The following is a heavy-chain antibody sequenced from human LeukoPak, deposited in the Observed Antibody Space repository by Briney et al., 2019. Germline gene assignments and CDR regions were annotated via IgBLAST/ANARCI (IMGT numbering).Heavy chain of an antibody. CDR3: AKVNYYQPYF. V-gene: IGHV3-23*01. CDR1: GFTLSSYA. J-gene: IGHJ4*02. Sequence: GGSLRLSCAASGFTLSSYAMSWVRQAPGKGLEWVSTIDVTTGGSYYADSVKGRFTISRGTFQNTLYLQLNSGRVDHTAVYHCAKVNYYQPYFWGQGTLVTVSS. CDR2: IDVTTGGS. D-gene: IGHD2-2*01.